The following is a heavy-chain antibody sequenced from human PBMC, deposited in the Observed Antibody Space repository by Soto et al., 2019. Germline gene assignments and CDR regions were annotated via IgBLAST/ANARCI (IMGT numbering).Heavy chain of an antibody. CDR1: GGSISSSSYY. J-gene: IGHJ4*02. Sequence: SETLSLTCTVSGGSISSSSYYWGWIRQPPGKGLEWIGSIYYSGSTYYNPSLKSRVTISVDTSKNQFSLKLSSVAAADTAVYYGARLIDTVAVFDYWGQGTLVTVSS. V-gene: IGHV4-39*01. CDR3: ARLIDTVAVFDY. D-gene: IGHD2-15*01. CDR2: IYYSGST.